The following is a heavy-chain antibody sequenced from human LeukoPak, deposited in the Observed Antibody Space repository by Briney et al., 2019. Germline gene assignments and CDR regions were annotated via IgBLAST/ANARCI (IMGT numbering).Heavy chain of an antibody. CDR2: IIQDGSET. V-gene: IGHV3-74*01. J-gene: IGHJ4*02. CDR1: GITFRNYW. D-gene: IGHD3-16*02. CDR3: AKDSMITFGGVIVPFDY. Sequence: GGSLRLSCATSGITFRNYWMHWVRQAPGKGLVWVSHIIQDGSETFYADSVKGRFTISRGDAKNTVYLQMNSLRAEDTAVYYCAKDSMITFGGVIVPFDYWGQGTLVTVSS.